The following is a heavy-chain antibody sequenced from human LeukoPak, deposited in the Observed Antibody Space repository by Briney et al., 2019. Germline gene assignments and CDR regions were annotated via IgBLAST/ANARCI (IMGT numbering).Heavy chain of an antibody. CDR3: ARCTHPYTRGWYHFDY. V-gene: IGHV3-48*03. Sequence: GGSLRLSCAASEFTFSSYEMNWVRQAPGKGLEWVSYISSSGSTKYYADSVKGRFTISRDDAKNSLYLQMNSLRVEDTALYYCARCTHPYTRGWYHFDYWGQGTLVTVSS. J-gene: IGHJ4*02. CDR1: EFTFSSYE. D-gene: IGHD6-19*01. CDR2: ISSSGSTK.